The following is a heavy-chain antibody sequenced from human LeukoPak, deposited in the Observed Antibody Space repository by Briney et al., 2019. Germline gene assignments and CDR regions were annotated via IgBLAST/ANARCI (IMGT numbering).Heavy chain of an antibody. D-gene: IGHD6-6*01. J-gene: IGHJ2*01. CDR1: GGSISNYY. CDR2: IYYSGST. CDR3: ARRTDSGSWYFDL. Sequence: PSETLSLTCTVSGGSISNYYWSWLRQPPGMGLEWIGNIYYSGSTNYNPSLKSRVTISVETSKNQFSLKLSSVTAAATAVYYCARRTDSGSWYFDLWGRGTLVTVSS. V-gene: IGHV4-59*01.